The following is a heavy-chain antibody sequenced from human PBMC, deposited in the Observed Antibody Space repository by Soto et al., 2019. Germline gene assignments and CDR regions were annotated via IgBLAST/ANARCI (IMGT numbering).Heavy chain of an antibody. V-gene: IGHV3-23*01. CDR3: AKDLSSSWYGAFDI. CDR2: ISGSGGST. CDR1: GFTFSSYA. J-gene: IGHJ3*02. Sequence: VGSLRLSCAASGFTFSSYAMSWVRQAPGKGLEWVSAISGSGGSTYYADSVKGRFTISRDNSKNTLYLQVNSLRAEDTAVYYCAKDLSSSWYGAFDIWGQGTMVTVSS. D-gene: IGHD6-13*01.